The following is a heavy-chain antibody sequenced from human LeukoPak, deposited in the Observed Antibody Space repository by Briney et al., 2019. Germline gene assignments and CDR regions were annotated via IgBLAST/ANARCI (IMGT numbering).Heavy chain of an antibody. J-gene: IGHJ3*02. Sequence: ASVKVSCKASGGTFSSYAISWVRQAPGQGLEWMGGTIPIFGTANYAQKLQGRVTMTTDTSTSTAYMELRSLKSDDTAVYYCASLKNYYDSSGYLVTDAFDIWGQGTMVTVSS. CDR2: TIPIFGTA. V-gene: IGHV1-69*05. CDR1: GGTFSSYA. D-gene: IGHD3-22*01. CDR3: ASLKNYYDSSGYLVTDAFDI.